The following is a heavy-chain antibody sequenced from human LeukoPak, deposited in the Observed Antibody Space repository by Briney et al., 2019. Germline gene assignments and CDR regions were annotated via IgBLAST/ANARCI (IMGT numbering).Heavy chain of an antibody. CDR3: ARDEGGVSSWGSH. D-gene: IGHD2-8*02. Sequence: KAGESLKISWKGAGYSFTSSWISWVRQMPGKGLEWMGRIDPGDSFIKYNPSFQGHVTISVDKSISTAYLQWSSLRASDTAMYYCARDEGGVSSWGSHWGQGTLVTVSS. V-gene: IGHV5-10-1*01. CDR2: IDPGDSFI. J-gene: IGHJ4*02. CDR1: GYSFTSSW.